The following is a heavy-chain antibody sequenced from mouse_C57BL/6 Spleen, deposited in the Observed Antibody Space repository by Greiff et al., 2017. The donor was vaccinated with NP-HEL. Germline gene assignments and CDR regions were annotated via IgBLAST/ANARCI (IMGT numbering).Heavy chain of an antibody. CDR2: INPNNGGT. V-gene: IGHV1-18*01. J-gene: IGHJ4*01. CDR3: ARVQYGSEAMDY. D-gene: IGHD1-1*01. Sequence: VHVKQSGPELVKPGASVKIPCKASGYTFTDYNMDWVKQSHGKSLEWIGDINPNNGGTIYNQKFKGKATLTVDKSSSTAYMELRSLTSEDTAVYYCARVQYGSEAMDYWGQGTSVTVSS. CDR1: GYTFTDYN.